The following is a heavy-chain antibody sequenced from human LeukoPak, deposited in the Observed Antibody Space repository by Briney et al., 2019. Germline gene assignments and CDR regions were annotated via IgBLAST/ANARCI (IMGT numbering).Heavy chain of an antibody. CDR2: ITSSGNTI. J-gene: IGHJ4*02. Sequence: PGGSLRLSCAASGFTFSDYYMGWIRQAPGKGLEWVSYITSSGNTIYYANSVKGRFTISRDNAKNSLYLQMNTLRGEDTAVYYCARGRDYYTSGSYEYWGQGTLVTVSS. V-gene: IGHV3-11*04. D-gene: IGHD3-10*01. CDR3: ARGRDYYTSGSYEY. CDR1: GFTFSDYY.